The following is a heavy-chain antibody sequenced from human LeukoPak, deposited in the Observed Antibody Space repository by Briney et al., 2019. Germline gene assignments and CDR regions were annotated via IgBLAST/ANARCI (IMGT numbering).Heavy chain of an antibody. Sequence: SETLSLTCTVSGGSISSYYWSWIRQPPGKGLEWIGYIYYSGSTNYNPSLKSRVTISVYTSKNQFSLKLSSVTAADTAVYYCAREGNAGSGSSVAFDIWGQGTMVTVSS. V-gene: IGHV4-59*12. J-gene: IGHJ3*02. CDR1: GGSISSYY. D-gene: IGHD1-26*01. CDR2: IYYSGST. CDR3: AREGNAGSGSSVAFDI.